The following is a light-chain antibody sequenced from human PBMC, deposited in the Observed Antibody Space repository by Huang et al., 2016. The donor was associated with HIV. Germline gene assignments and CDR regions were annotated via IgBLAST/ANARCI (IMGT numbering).Light chain of an antibody. CDR2: RAS. CDR3: QQYNTYLYT. V-gene: IGKV1-5*03. CDR1: QNINTW. Sequence: DIQMTQSPSTLSSSVRDRVTITGRASQNINTWLAWYQQKPGKAPILLIYRASSLQIGVPSRFTGRGSGTEFTLTITSLQPDDLGTYYCQQYNTYLYTFGQGTKLEI. J-gene: IGKJ2*01.